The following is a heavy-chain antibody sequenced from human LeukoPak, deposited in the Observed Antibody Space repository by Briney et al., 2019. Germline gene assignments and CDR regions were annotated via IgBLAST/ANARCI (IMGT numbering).Heavy chain of an antibody. J-gene: IGHJ4*02. CDR1: GHALSDLS. V-gene: IGHV1-24*01. CDR3: ATPVPHDTSGYYYRFDY. CDR2: FNPEDAET. D-gene: IGHD3-22*01. Sequence: ASVKVSCKVSGHALSDLSMHWVRQAPGKGLEWMGGFNPEDAETIYAQKFQGRVTMTEDTSTDTVYMGLNSLIFDDTAVYYCATPVPHDTSGYYYRFDYWGQGTLVTVSS.